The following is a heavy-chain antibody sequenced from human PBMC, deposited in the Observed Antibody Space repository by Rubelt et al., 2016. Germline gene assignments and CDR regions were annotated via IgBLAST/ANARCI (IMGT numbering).Heavy chain of an antibody. D-gene: IGHD6-19*01. V-gene: IGHV4-39*01. Sequence: QLQLQESGPGLVKPSETLSLTCTVSGGSISSSGYYWGWIRQPPGKGLEWIGSIYYSGNTYYNPSLQSRVTISVDTSKNQFSLKRISGTAADTAVYYCARLGYSTGYYNFWGQGTLVTVSS. CDR1: GGSISSSGYY. CDR2: IYYSGNT. J-gene: IGHJ4*02. CDR3: ARLGYSTGYYNF.